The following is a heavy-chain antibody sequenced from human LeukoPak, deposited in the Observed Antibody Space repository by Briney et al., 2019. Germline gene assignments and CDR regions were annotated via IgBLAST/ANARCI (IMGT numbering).Heavy chain of an antibody. V-gene: IGHV3-30*02. Sequence: GGSLRLSCAASGFTFSSYSMHWVRQAPGKGLEWVAFIRYDGSNKYYADSVKGRFTISRDNSKNTLYLQMNSLRAEDTAVYYGAKDQYVFWSGYLTRGSFDYWGQGPLVTVPS. CDR1: GFTFSSYS. CDR2: IRYDGSNK. D-gene: IGHD3-3*01. J-gene: IGHJ4*02. CDR3: AKDQYVFWSGYLTRGSFDY.